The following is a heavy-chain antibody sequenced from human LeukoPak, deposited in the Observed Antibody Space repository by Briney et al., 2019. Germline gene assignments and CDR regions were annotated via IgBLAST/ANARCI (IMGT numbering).Heavy chain of an antibody. CDR1: GFTFSSYG. J-gene: IGHJ4*02. D-gene: IGHD3-10*01. CDR3: AKLLVRGAYSPDFDY. Sequence: PGRSLRLSCAASGFTFSSYGMHWVRQAPGKGLEWVAVISYDGSNKYFADSVKGRFTISRDNSKNTLYLQMNSLRAEDTAVYYCAKLLVRGAYSPDFDYWGQGTLVTVSS. V-gene: IGHV3-30*18. CDR2: ISYDGSNK.